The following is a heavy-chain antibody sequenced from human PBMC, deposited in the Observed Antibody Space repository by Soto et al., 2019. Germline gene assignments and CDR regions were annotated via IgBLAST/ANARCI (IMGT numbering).Heavy chain of an antibody. CDR3: ARGGHSSSWDNRWYYYYYMDV. CDR1: GFTFSSYD. V-gene: IGHV3-13*01. D-gene: IGHD6-13*01. J-gene: IGHJ6*03. CDR2: IGTAGDT. Sequence: EVQLVESGGGLVQPGGSLRLSCAASGFTFSSYDMHWVRQATGKGLEWVSAIGTAGDTYYPGSVKGRFTISRENAKNSLYLQMNSLRAGDTAVYYCARGGHSSSWDNRWYYYYYMDVWGKGTPVTVSS.